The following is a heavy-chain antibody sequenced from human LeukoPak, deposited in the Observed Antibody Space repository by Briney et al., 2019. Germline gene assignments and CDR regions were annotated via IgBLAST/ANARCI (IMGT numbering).Heavy chain of an antibody. Sequence: GGSLRLSCAASGFTFSSYWMHWVRQAPGKGLVWVSRINSVGSSTSYADSVKGRFTISRDNAKNTLYLQMNSLRAEDTAVYYCARDPYYDILTGYYDGGWFDPWGQGTLVTVSS. J-gene: IGHJ5*02. CDR3: ARDPYYDILTGYYDGGWFDP. D-gene: IGHD3-9*01. CDR1: GFTFSSYW. CDR2: INSVGSST. V-gene: IGHV3-74*01.